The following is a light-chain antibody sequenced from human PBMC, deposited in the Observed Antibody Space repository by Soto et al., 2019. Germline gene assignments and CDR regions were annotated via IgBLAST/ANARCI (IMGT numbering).Light chain of an antibody. CDR3: QQYKNWPPSYT. CDR2: GAS. Sequence: EIVMTQSPATLSVSPGERATLSCRASQSVSSNLAWYQQKPGQAPRLLIYGASARATDIPARFRGSGSGTELTLTVSSMQYEDFAVYYCQQYKNWPPSYTFGQGTKLEIK. J-gene: IGKJ2*01. CDR1: QSVSSN. V-gene: IGKV3-15*01.